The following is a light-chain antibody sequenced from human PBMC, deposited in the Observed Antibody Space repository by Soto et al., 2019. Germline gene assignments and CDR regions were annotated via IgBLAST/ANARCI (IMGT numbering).Light chain of an antibody. CDR2: ETS. CDR3: FSFTSTHTHV. J-gene: IGLJ1*01. Sequence: QSALTQPASVSGSPRQSVTISCTGTSSDFGSYKFVSWYQHHPGKVPKVIIYETSKRPSGVSDRFSGSKSGNTASLTISGLQGEDEDDYYCFSFTSTHTHVFGSGTKLTVL. V-gene: IGLV2-23*01. CDR1: SSDFGSYKF.